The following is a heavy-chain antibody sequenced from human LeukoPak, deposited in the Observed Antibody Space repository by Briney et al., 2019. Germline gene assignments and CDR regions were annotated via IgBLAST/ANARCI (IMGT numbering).Heavy chain of an antibody. CDR3: ARYSDNWFDP. Sequence: SQTLSLTCTVSGGSISSYYWSWIRQPPGKGLEWIGYIYYSGGTNYNPPLKSRVTISVDTSKNQFSLKLSSVTAADTAVYYCARYSDNWFDPWGQGTLVTVSS. D-gene: IGHD6-13*01. CDR1: GGSISSYY. CDR2: IYYSGGT. J-gene: IGHJ5*02. V-gene: IGHV4-59*01.